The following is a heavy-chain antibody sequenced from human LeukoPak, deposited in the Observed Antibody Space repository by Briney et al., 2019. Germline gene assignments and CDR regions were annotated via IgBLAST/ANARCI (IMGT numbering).Heavy chain of an antibody. CDR2: FYSTGST. Sequence: SETLSLTCSVSGASITSHYWSWIRQPAGKGLEWIGRFYSTGSTKINPSLKSRVTMSGNTPKNQFSLKLSSVTAADTAVYYCARFGVVTVHPWFDPWGQGTLVTVSS. D-gene: IGHD2-21*02. J-gene: IGHJ5*02. CDR3: ARFGVVTVHPWFDP. V-gene: IGHV4-4*07. CDR1: GASITSHY.